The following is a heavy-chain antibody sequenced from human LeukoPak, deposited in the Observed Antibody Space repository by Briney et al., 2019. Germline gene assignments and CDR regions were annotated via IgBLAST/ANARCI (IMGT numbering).Heavy chain of an antibody. CDR1: GGSISSYY. V-gene: IGHV4-59*01. CDR3: ARVGSYYYVDY. CDR2: IYYSGST. J-gene: IGHJ4*02. Sequence: SETLSLTCTVSGGSISSYYWSWIRQPPGKGLEWIRHIYYSGSTKYNPSLKSRVTISVDTSKNQFSLKLSSVSAADTAVYYCARVGSYYYVDYWGQGTLVTVSS. D-gene: IGHD1-26*01.